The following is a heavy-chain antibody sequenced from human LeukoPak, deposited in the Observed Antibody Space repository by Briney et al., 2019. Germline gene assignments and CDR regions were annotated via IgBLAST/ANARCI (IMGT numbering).Heavy chain of an antibody. J-gene: IGHJ4*02. CDR2: IKQDGTEK. D-gene: IGHD6-19*01. Sequence: GGSLRLSCAASGFTFSGYWMSWLRQAPGKGLEWVANIKQDGTEKYYVDSVKGRFIISRDNAKNSLYLQMNSLRAEDTAVYYCARDGSGWSVYWGQGTLVTVSS. V-gene: IGHV3-7*01. CDR3: ARDGSGWSVY. CDR1: GFTFSGYW.